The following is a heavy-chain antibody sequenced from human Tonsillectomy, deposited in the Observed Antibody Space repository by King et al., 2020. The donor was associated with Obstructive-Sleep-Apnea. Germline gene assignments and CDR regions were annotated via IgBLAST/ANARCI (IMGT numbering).Heavy chain of an antibody. Sequence: VQLVESGAEVKKPGESLKISCKGSGYSFTSYWIGWVRQMPGKGLEWMGIIYPGDSDTRYSPSFQGQVTISADKSISTAYLQWSSLKASDTAMYYCAGKKYDFWSGYSGWFDPWGQGTLVTVSS. D-gene: IGHD3-3*01. CDR2: IYPGDSDT. CDR1: GYSFTSYW. J-gene: IGHJ5*02. CDR3: AGKKYDFWSGYSGWFDP. V-gene: IGHV5-51*01.